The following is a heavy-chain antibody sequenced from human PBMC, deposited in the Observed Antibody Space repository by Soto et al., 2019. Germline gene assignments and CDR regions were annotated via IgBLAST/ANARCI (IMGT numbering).Heavy chain of an antibody. CDR1: GFTFSSCA. V-gene: IGHV3-23*01. D-gene: IGHD2-15*01. Sequence: GGSLRLSCAASGFTFSSCAMGWVRQAPGKGLEWVSSISVNGGSTYYADSVKGRFTISRDNSKNILYLHMISLRAEDTAVYYCAKERNSWYSSGSDSWGQGTLVTVS. CDR3: AKERNSWYSSGSDS. J-gene: IGHJ4*02. CDR2: ISVNGGST.